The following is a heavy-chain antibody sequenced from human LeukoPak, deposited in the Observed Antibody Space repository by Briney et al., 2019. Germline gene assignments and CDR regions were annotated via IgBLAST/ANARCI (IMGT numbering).Heavy chain of an antibody. Sequence: SETLSLTCAVYGGSFSGYYWSWIRQPPGKGLEWIGEINHSGSTNYNPSLKSRVTISVDTSKNQFSLKLSSVTAADTAVYYCARGGRSSGWRGRGYHFDYWGQGTLVTVSS. D-gene: IGHD6-19*01. CDR3: ARGGRSSGWRGRGYHFDY. V-gene: IGHV4-34*01. CDR2: INHSGST. J-gene: IGHJ4*02. CDR1: GGSFSGYY.